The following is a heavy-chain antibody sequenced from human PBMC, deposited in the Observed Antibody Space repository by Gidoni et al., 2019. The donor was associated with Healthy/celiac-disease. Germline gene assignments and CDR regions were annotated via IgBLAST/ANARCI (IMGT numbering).Heavy chain of an antibody. CDR2: IIPIFGTA. D-gene: IGHD3-9*01. Sequence: QVQLVQSGAEVKKPGSSVKVSCKASGGTFSSSAISWVRQAPGQGLDWMGGIIPIFGTANYAQKFQGRVTITADESTSTAYMELSSLRSEDTAVYYCARAPLRYFDWRQTSYYYYYGMDVWGQGTTVTVSS. CDR1: GGTFSSSA. V-gene: IGHV1-69*01. CDR3: ARAPLRYFDWRQTSYYYYYGMDV. J-gene: IGHJ6*02.